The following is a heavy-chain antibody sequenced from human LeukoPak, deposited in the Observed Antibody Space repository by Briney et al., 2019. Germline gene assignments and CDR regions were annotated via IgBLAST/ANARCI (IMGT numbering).Heavy chain of an antibody. Sequence: ASVKVSCKASGYTFTDSFMHWVRQAPGQGLEWMGLINTDSGATKYAQKFQGRVTVTRDMSISTAFMELSSLRSDDTAVYYCARGPIWPNYYIDYWGQGTLVTVSS. J-gene: IGHJ4*02. D-gene: IGHD2-8*01. CDR2: INTDSGAT. V-gene: IGHV1-2*02. CDR3: ARGPIWPNYYIDY. CDR1: GYTFTDSF.